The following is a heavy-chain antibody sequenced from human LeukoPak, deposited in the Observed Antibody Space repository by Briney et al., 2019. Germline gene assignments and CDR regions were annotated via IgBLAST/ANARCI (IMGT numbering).Heavy chain of an antibody. CDR1: GYTFTGYY. D-gene: IGHD3-22*01. V-gene: IGHV1-2*02. Sequence: GASVKVSCKASGYTFTGYYMHWVRQAPGQGLEWMGWINPNSGGTNYAQKFQGRVTMTRDTSISTAYMELSRLRSDDTAVYYCARDPQIVVVPNPDTGLDYWGQGTLVTVSS. CDR2: INPNSGGT. CDR3: ARDPQIVVVPNPDTGLDY. J-gene: IGHJ4*02.